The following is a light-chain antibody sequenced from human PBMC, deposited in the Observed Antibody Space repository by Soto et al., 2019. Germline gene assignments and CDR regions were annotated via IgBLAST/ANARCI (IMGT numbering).Light chain of an antibody. CDR1: QSVTNNY. Sequence: EIVLTQSPGTLSLSPGERATLSCTARQSVTNNYVDWYQQKPGPAPRLLIHDASSRATGIPDSFSGGGSGTDFTLPISSLEPEDVAVYFCQQSAHSPLTFGQGTRVDIQ. CDR3: QQSAHSPLT. J-gene: IGKJ1*01. V-gene: IGKV3-20*01. CDR2: DAS.